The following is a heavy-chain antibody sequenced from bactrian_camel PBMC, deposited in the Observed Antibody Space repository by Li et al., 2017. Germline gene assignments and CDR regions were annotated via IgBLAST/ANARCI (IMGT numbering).Heavy chain of an antibody. D-gene: IGHD3*01. CDR2: IAYDGWVS. V-gene: IGHV3S42*01. CDR1: GFQFSDYP. Sequence: VQLVESGGGLVQPGGSLRLSCSASGFQFSDYPMSWVRQAPGKDLEWLAQIAYDGWVSRYNDPTKGRFTISRDNAKNTLYLQMNSLKPEDTAMYYCAAGTCASGYCYCPMTVYDYNSWGQGTQVTVS. J-gene: IGHJ6*01. CDR3: AAGTCASGYCYCPMTVYDYNS.